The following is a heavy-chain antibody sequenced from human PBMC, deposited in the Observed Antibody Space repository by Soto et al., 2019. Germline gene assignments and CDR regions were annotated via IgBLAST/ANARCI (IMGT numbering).Heavy chain of an antibody. Sequence: GSLRLCGVASVLTVSSYNMNWVRQAPGKGLEWVSSISSSSSYIYYADSVKGRFTISRDNAKNSLYLKMNSLRAEDTAVYYCARSLHCTNGVCYTGMDVWGQGTTVTVSS. CDR1: VLTVSSYN. J-gene: IGHJ6*02. D-gene: IGHD2-8*01. CDR2: ISSSSSYI. V-gene: IGHV3-21*01. CDR3: ARSLHCTNGVCYTGMDV.